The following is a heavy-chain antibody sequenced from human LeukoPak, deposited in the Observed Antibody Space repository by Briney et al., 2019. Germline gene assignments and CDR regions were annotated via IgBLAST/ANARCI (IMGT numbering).Heavy chain of an antibody. CDR2: IGAYNGNT. CDR3: ARHYYDSSAYPFDY. Sequence: ASVKVSCKASGYTFTNYGISWVRRAPGQGLEYMGWIGAYNGNTNYAQNLQGRVTMTTETSTSTAYMELRSLRSDDTAVYYCARHYYDSSAYPFDYWGQGTLVTVSS. CDR1: GYTFTNYG. D-gene: IGHD3-22*01. V-gene: IGHV1-18*01. J-gene: IGHJ4*02.